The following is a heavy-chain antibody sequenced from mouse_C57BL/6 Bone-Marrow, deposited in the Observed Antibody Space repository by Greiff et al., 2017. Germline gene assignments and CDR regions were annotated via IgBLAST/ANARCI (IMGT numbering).Heavy chain of an antibody. D-gene: IGHD2-1*01. CDR1: GYTFTNYW. J-gene: IGHJ4*01. Sequence: VQLQQPGAELVRPGTSVKMSCKASGYTFTNYWIGWAKQRPGHGLEWIGDIYPGGGYTNYNEKFKGKATLTADKSSSTAYMQFSSLTSEASAIYYCARSGGNYEYYYAMDDWGQGTSVTVSS. V-gene: IGHV1-63*01. CDR3: ARSGGNYEYYYAMDD. CDR2: IYPGGGYT.